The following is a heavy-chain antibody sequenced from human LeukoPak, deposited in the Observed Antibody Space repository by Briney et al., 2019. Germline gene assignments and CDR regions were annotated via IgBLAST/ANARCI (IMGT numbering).Heavy chain of an antibody. CDR3: ARQSPMGREAFDI. CDR2: IYPGDSDT. CDR1: GYSFTSYW. J-gene: IGHJ3*02. Sequence: GESLKISCKGSGYSFTSYWIGWVRQMPGKGLEWMGIIYPGDSDTRYSPSFQGQVTISADRSISTAYLQWSSLKASDTAMYYCARQSPMGREAFDIWGQGTMVTVSS. D-gene: IGHD3-10*01. V-gene: IGHV5-51*01.